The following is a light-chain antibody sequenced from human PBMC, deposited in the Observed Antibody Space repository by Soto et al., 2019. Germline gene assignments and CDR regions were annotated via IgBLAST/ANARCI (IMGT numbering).Light chain of an antibody. CDR3: QSYDNSLSGPV. J-gene: IGLJ2*01. CDR2: ANT. CDR1: SSNIGAGID. Sequence: QSVLTQPPSVSGAPGQRVTISCTGSSSNIGAGIDVHWYQKFPGTAPKLLIYANTNRPSGVPDRFSGSKSGTSASLALTGLQAEDEADYYCQSYDNSLSGPVFGGGTKLTVL. V-gene: IGLV1-40*01.